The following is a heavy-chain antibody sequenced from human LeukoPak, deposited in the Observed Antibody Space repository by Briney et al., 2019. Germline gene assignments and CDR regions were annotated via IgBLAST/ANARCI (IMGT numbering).Heavy chain of an antibody. Sequence: GGSLRLSCAASGFTVSSYYMSWVRQAPGKGLEWVSVIYSGGSTYYADSVKGRFTISRDNSKNTLYLQLNSLRAADTAVYYCARLVLGDAFDIWGQGTMVTVSS. CDR1: GFTVSSYY. CDR3: ARLVLGDAFDI. CDR2: IYSGGST. D-gene: IGHD4/OR15-4a*01. J-gene: IGHJ3*02. V-gene: IGHV3-66*01.